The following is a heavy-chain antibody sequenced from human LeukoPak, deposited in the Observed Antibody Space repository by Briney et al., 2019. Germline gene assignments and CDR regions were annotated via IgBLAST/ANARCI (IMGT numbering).Heavy chain of an antibody. J-gene: IGHJ5*02. D-gene: IGHD2-2*01. CDR3: AREIGDIVVVPAAMPGHNWFDP. V-gene: IGHV1-46*01. CDR1: GYTFTSYY. Sequence: VASVKASCKASGYTFTSYYMHWVRQAPGQGLEWMGIINPSGGSTSYAQKFQGRVTMTRDTSTSTVYMELSSLRSEDTAVYYCAREIGDIVVVPAAMPGHNWFDPWGQGTLVTVSS. CDR2: INPSGGST.